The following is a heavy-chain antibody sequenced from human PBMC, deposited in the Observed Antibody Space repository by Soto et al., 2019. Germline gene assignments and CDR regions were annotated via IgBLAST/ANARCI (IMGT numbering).Heavy chain of an antibody. CDR3: ASLPRITMVRGVNAYYYYMDV. V-gene: IGHV3-48*01. Sequence: PGGSLRLSCAASGFTFSSYSMNWVRQAPGKGLEWVSYISSSSSTIYHADSVKGRFTISRDDTKKLLYLQMNSLRAEDMGVYYCASLPRITMVRGVNAYYYYMDVWGKGTTVTVS. D-gene: IGHD3-10*01. CDR2: ISSSSSTI. CDR1: GFTFSSYS. J-gene: IGHJ6*03.